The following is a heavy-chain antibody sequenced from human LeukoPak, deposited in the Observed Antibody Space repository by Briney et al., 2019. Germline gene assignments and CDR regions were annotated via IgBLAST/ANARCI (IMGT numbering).Heavy chain of an antibody. V-gene: IGHV4-39*07. CDR1: GGSISSSSYY. CDR2: IHYSGST. D-gene: IGHD7-27*01. J-gene: IGHJ4*02. CDR3: ARGFRGDNFDY. Sequence: PSETLSLTCTVSGGSISSSSYYWGWIRQPPGKGLEWIGTIHYSGSTSYNPSLKSRITISLDTSKNQFSLKLSSVTAADTAVYCCARGFRGDNFDYWGQGTLVTVSS.